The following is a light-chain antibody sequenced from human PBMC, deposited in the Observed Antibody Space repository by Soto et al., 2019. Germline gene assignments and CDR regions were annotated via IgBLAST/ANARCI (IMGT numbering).Light chain of an antibody. CDR2: GAS. J-gene: IGKJ2*01. CDR3: QQYGSAPRYT. Sequence: EIVLTQSPGTLSLSPGERATLSCRASQSVSSSDLAWYQQKPGQAPRLPIYGASSRATGIPDRFSGSGSGTDFTLTISRLEPEDFAVYYCQQYGSAPRYTFGQGTKLEIK. CDR1: QSVSSSD. V-gene: IGKV3-20*01.